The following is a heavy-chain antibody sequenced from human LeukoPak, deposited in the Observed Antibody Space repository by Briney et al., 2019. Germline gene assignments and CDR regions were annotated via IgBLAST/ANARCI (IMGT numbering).Heavy chain of an antibody. CDR1: GGSISSSSYY. D-gene: IGHD6-13*01. Sequence: SETLSLTCTVSGGSISSSSYYWGWIRQPPGKGLEWIGSIYYSGSTYYNPSLRSRVTISVDTSKNQFSLKLSSVTAADTAVYYCARHGSWYYFDYWGQGTLVTVSS. CDR2: IYYSGST. V-gene: IGHV4-39*01. CDR3: ARHGSWYYFDY. J-gene: IGHJ4*02.